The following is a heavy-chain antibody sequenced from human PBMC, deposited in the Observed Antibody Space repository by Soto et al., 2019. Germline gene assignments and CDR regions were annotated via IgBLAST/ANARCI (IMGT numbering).Heavy chain of an antibody. CDR3: AKMEGMDPWAYSFDY. J-gene: IGHJ4*02. CDR2: IYGGGNGP. CDR1: GFTFSDFA. Sequence: GGSLRLSCAATGFTFSDFAMSWVRQAPGKGLEWVSRIYGGGNGPHYADSVKGRVTISRDSSKNTLYLQMNSLRAEDTAVYYCAKMEGMDPWAYSFDYWGQGTLVTVS. D-gene: IGHD2-2*03. V-gene: IGHV3-23*01.